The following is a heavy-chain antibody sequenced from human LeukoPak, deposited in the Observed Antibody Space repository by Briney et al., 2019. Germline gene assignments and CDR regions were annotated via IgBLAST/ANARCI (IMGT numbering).Heavy chain of an antibody. CDR2: ISGIGGST. D-gene: IGHD3-22*01. CDR1: GFTFSNYA. Sequence: GGSLRLSCAASGFTFSNYATSWVCQAPGKGLEWVSVISGIGGSTYYADSVKGRFTISRDNSKNTLYLQMNSLRAEDTAVYYCASGERYDSSGTNYYHYGMDVWGQGTTVTVSS. J-gene: IGHJ6*02. CDR3: ASGERYDSSGTNYYHYGMDV. V-gene: IGHV3-23*01.